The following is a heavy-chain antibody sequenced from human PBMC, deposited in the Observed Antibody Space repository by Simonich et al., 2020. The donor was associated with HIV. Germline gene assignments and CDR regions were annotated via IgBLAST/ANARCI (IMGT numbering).Heavy chain of an antibody. V-gene: IGHV4-34*01. CDR2: ISHNGGT. J-gene: IGHJ4*02. Sequence: QVQLQQWGAGLLKPSETLSLTCAVNGGSFSGYYWSWIRQTPGKGLEWIGEISHNGGTDYNPSLMSRVTISVDTSKNQLSLKLSSVTAADTAVYYCARVFAQHLDWGQGTLVTVSS. CDR3: ARVFAQHLD. CDR1: GGSFSGYY. D-gene: IGHD2-21*01.